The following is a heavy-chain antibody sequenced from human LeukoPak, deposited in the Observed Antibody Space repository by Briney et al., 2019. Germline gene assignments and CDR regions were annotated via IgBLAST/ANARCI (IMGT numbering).Heavy chain of an antibody. CDR1: GFTFSVYR. V-gene: IGHV3-7*01. D-gene: IGHD6-13*01. Sequence: PGGSLRLSCAASGFTFSVYRMSWVRQAPGKGLEWVANIKQDGREKYYVDSVKGRFTISRDNAKNSLYLQMNSLRAEDTAVYYCAREGPGSIAAAHDYWGQGTLVTVSS. CDR3: AREGPGSIAAAHDY. CDR2: IKQDGREK. J-gene: IGHJ4*02.